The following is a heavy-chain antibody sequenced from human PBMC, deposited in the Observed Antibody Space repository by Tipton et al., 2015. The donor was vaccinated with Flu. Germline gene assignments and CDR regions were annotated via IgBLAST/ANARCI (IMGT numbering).Heavy chain of an antibody. CDR1: GYSISRGYY. V-gene: IGHV4-38-2*01. CDR3: ARAEIGDFDY. CDR2: IYHNGDI. J-gene: IGHJ4*02. Sequence: TLSLTCAVSGYSISRGYYWGWLRQPPGKVLEWIGSIYHNGDIHFNPSLKSRVSISVDTSNNRFSLNLTSVTAADTAVYYGARAEIGDFDYWGQGTLVTVSS. D-gene: IGHD2/OR15-2a*01.